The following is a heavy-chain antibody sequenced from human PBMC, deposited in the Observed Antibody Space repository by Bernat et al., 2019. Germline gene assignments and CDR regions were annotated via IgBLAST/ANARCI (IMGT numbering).Heavy chain of an antibody. J-gene: IGHJ3*02. V-gene: IGHV3-23*04. CDR2: ISGSGGST. Sequence: EVQLVESGGGLVQPGGSLRLSCAASGFTFSSYAMSWVRQAPGKGLEWVSAISGSGGSTYYADSVKGRFTISRYNSKNTLYLQMNSLRAEDTAVYYCAKVRSQWLVNSWRRAAFDIWGQGTMVTVSS. CDR1: GFTFSSYA. CDR3: AKVRSQWLVNSWRRAAFDI. D-gene: IGHD6-19*01.